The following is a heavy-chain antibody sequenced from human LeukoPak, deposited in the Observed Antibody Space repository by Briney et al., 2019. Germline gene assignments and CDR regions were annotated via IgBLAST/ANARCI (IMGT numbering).Heavy chain of an antibody. CDR2: ISPSGDIT. V-gene: IGHV3-23*01. CDR1: GFTFSTYA. CDR3: VRDLHWGGFDV. Sequence: GGTLRLSCAASGFTFSTYAMNWVRQAPGKGLEWVSGISPSGDITYYADSVMGRFSISRDNPKSTVSLQMSSLRAEDTALYYCVRDLHWGGFDVWGQGTMVTVSS. J-gene: IGHJ3*01. D-gene: IGHD7-27*01.